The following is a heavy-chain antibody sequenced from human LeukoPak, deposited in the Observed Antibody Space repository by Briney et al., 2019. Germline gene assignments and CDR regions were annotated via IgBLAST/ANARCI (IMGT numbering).Heavy chain of an antibody. V-gene: IGHV4-30-2*01. CDR1: GGSFSSGIHS. D-gene: IGHD3-10*01. Sequence: SQTLSLTCAVSGGSFSSGIHSWSWVRQPPGKGLEWIGYIYHSGSIYYNPSLKSRFTISIDTSKNQFSLKLSSVTAADTAVYYCARGRNGGSGSYYPFDPWGQGTLVTVSS. CDR3: ARGRNGGSGSYYPFDP. CDR2: IYHSGSI. J-gene: IGHJ5*02.